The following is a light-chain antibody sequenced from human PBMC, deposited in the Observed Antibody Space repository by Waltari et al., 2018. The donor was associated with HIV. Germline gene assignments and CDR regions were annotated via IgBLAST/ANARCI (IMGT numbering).Light chain of an antibody. CDR1: SSTIGHNF. CDR2: DTN. J-gene: IGLJ3*02. V-gene: IGLV1-51*01. Sequence: QSVLTQPPSVSAAPGQKVTLSCSGSSSTIGHNFVPCYQQLPATAPKLLIYDTNKRPSGIPDRFSASKSGTSATLAITGLQTGDEAVYYCGTWDNSLSAFWVFGGGTKVTVL. CDR3: GTWDNSLSAFWV.